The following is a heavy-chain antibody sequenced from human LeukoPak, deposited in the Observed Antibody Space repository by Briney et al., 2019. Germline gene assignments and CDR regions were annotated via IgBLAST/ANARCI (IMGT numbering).Heavy chain of an antibody. CDR1: RFTVSTNS. CDR2: IDSDGAT. CDR3: ARYKRGGHGFFDF. V-gene: IGHV3-53*01. J-gene: IGHJ4*02. Sequence: GGSLRLSCAASRFTVSTNSMAWVRQAPGKGLQWVSVIDSDGATYYADSVRGRFTISRDNSKNTLYLQMNNLRAEDTAVYYCARYKRGGHGFFDFWGQGTLVSVSS. D-gene: IGHD3-10*01.